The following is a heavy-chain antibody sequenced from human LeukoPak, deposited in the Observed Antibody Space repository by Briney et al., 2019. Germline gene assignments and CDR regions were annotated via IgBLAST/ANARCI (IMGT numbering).Heavy chain of an antibody. CDR1: GFTFDDYA. Sequence: GRSLRLSCAASGFTFDDYAMHWVRQAPGKGLEWVSGISWNSGSIGYADSVKGRFTISRDNAKISLYLQMNSLRAEDTALYYCAKDSAPGLGYWSSTSCHPGGGMRYWGQGTLVTVSS. V-gene: IGHV3-9*01. CDR3: AKDSAPGLGYWSSTSCHPGGGMRY. D-gene: IGHD2-2*01. CDR2: ISWNSGSI. J-gene: IGHJ4*02.